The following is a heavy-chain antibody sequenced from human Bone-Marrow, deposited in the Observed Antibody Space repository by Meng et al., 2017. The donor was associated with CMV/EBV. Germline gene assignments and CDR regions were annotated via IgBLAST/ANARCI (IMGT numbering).Heavy chain of an antibody. CDR1: AFTVSNNY. D-gene: IGHD4-11*01. CDR3: ARVGYSNYAVSYNWFDP. Sequence: GGSLRLSCAASAFTVSNNYMSWVRQAPGKGLEWVSVIYSGGSTYYADSVKGRFTISRDNSKNTLYLQMNSLRAEDTAVYYCARVGYSNYAVSYNWFDPWGQGTLVTVSS. J-gene: IGHJ5*02. CDR2: IYSGGST. V-gene: IGHV3-53*01.